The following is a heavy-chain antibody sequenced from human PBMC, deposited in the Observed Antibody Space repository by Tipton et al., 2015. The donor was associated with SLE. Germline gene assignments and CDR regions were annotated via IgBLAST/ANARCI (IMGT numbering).Heavy chain of an antibody. CDR2: ISGSGGST. J-gene: IGHJ4*02. V-gene: IGHV3-23*01. Sequence: GSLRLSCGASGFTFSSYAMSWVRQAPGKGLEWVSAISGSGGSTYYADSVKGRFTISRDNSKNTLYLQMNSLRAEDTAVYYCARQTEAAAGYFDYWGQGTLVTVSS. CDR3: ARQTEAAAGYFDY. D-gene: IGHD6-13*01. CDR1: GFTFSSYA.